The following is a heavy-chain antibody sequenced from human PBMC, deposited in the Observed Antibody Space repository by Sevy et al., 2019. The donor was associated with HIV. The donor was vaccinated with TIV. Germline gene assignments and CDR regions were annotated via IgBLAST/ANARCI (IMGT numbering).Heavy chain of an antibody. Sequence: GGSLRLSCAASGFTFSIYTMNWVRQAPGKGLEWVSSISSSSSYIYYTDSVKGRFSISRDNAKNALFLQMNSLRAEDTAVSYCARSLGNYYGSGTYQEDWFDPWGQGTLVTVSS. V-gene: IGHV3-21*01. CDR2: ISSSSSYI. CDR3: ARSLGNYYGSGTYQEDWFDP. D-gene: IGHD3-10*01. J-gene: IGHJ5*02. CDR1: GFTFSIYT.